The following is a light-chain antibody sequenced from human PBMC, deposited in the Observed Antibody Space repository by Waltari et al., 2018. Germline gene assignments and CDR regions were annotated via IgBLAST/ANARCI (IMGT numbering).Light chain of an antibody. CDR2: KTS. CDR3: QQYISYWT. V-gene: IGKV1-5*03. J-gene: IGKJ1*01. Sequence: IQMTQSPTTLSASLGDRVTITCRASQGIGDWVAWYQQKPGKAPNLLIYKTSRLEDGVPSRFSGSGSQTEFTLTISGLQPDDFATYYCQQYISYWTFGQGTKVEMK. CDR1: QGIGDW.